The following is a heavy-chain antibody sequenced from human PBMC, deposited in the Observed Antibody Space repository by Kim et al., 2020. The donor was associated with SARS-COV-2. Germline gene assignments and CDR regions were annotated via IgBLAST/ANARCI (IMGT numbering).Heavy chain of an antibody. Sequence: SENLSLTCTVSGGSISSSDYYWGWIRQPPGKGLEWIGSIYYTGTTYYNPSLKSRVTISVDTSKNQFSLKLSSVTDATVYYCARHGCTGGVCYFDPWGQGT. CDR1: GGSISSSDYY. V-gene: IGHV4-39*01. D-gene: IGHD2-8*02. J-gene: IGHJ5*02. CDR3: ARHGCTGGVCYFDP. CDR2: IYYTGTT.